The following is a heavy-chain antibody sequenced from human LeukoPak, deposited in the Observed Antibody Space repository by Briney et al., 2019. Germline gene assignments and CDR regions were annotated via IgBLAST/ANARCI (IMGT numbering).Heavy chain of an antibody. V-gene: IGHV3-23*01. Sequence: PGGSLRLSCAASGVTFSSYAMSWVRQAPGKGLEWVSAIGGSTYYADSVEGRFTISRDNSKSTLYLHMNSLRAEDTAVYYCAKWSESIFHYWGQGTQVTVSS. CDR2: IGGST. J-gene: IGHJ4*02. CDR1: GVTFSSYA. CDR3: AKWSESIFHY.